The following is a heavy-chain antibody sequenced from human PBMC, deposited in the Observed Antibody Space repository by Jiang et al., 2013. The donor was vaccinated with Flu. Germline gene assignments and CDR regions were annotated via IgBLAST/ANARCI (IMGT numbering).Heavy chain of an antibody. CDR2: IYPGDSDT. V-gene: IGHV5-51*01. J-gene: IGHJ3*02. CDR1: GYSFTSYW. CDR3: ARRGVERWLQSHAFDI. Sequence: LKISCKGSGYSFTSYWIGWVRQMPGKGLEWMGIIYPGDSDTRYSPSFQGQVTISADKSISTAYLQWSSLKASDTAMYYCARRGVERWLQSHAFDIWGQGTMVTVSS. D-gene: IGHD5-24*01.